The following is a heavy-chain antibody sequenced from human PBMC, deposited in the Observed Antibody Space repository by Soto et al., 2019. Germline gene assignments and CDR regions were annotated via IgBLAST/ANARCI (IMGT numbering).Heavy chain of an antibody. Sequence: ASVKVSCQASGYTFSDYYIHWVRQAPGQGLEWMGWINPNSGGTKYAPKFQGGVTMTRDTYITTAYMDLSRLRSGDTAVYYCAREPASAKPEGVDFWGQGTLVTVSS. CDR3: AREPASAKPEGVDF. CDR1: GYTFSDYY. CDR2: INPNSGGT. J-gene: IGHJ4*02. V-gene: IGHV1-2*02.